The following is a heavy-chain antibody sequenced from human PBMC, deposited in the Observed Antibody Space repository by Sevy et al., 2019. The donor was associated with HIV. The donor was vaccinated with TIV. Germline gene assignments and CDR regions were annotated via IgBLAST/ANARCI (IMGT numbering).Heavy chain of an antibody. CDR3: ARPINYYDSSGFDY. CDR1: GFTFNYYS. J-gene: IGHJ4*02. Sequence: GESLKISCAASGFTFNYYSMNWVRQAPGKGLEWVSSISSGSSYIKYADSVKGRFTISRDNAKNSLFLQMNSLRAEDTAVHYCARPINYYDSSGFDYWGQGTLVTVSS. CDR2: ISSGSSYI. V-gene: IGHV3-21*01. D-gene: IGHD3-22*01.